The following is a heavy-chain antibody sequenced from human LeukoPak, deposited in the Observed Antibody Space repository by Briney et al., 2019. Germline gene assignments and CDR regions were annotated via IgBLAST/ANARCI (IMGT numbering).Heavy chain of an antibody. D-gene: IGHD1-26*01. CDR2: ISSTSAI. V-gene: IGHV3-69-1*02. J-gene: IGHJ4*02. CDR1: GFTFANYA. CDR3: ARHDKWAFDY. Sequence: GGSLRVSCAASGFTFANYALNSFRDTPGKGLEWLSYISSTSAISYADSVKGRFTIPRHNAKKSLYLQINSLSVEDTAVYYCARHDKWAFDYWGQGTLVTVSS.